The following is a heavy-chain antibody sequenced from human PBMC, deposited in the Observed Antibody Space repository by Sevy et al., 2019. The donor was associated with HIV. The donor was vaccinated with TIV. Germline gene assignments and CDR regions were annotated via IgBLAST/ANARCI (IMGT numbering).Heavy chain of an antibody. V-gene: IGHV3-21*01. CDR1: GFSFSSYS. J-gene: IGHJ6*02. Sequence: GGSLRLSCAASGFSFSSYSMNWVRQAPGKGLEWVSSISSSSSYIYYADSVKGRFTISRDNAKNSLYLQMNSLRAEDTAVYYCARIGLRYSYTWTDVWGQRTTVTVSS. D-gene: IGHD3-9*01. CDR3: ARIGLRYSYTWTDV. CDR2: ISSSSSYI.